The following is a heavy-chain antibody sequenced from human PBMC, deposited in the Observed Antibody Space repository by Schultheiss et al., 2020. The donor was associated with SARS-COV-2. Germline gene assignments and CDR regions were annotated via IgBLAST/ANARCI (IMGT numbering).Heavy chain of an antibody. D-gene: IGHD4-23*01. CDR3: ARAPDYGGNPFAY. V-gene: IGHV3-30*07. CDR1: GFTFSSYA. J-gene: IGHJ4*02. Sequence: GGSLRLSCAASGFTFSSYAMHWVRQAPGKGLEWVAVISYDGSNKYYADSVKGRFTISRDNSKNTLYLQMNSLRAEDTAVYYCARAPDYGGNPFAYWGQGTLVTVSS. CDR2: ISYDGSNK.